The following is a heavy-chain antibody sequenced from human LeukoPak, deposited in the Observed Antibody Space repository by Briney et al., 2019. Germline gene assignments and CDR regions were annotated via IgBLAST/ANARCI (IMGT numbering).Heavy chain of an antibody. CDR3: ATSTVTTADY. D-gene: IGHD4-11*01. CDR2: IYTSGST. CDR1: GGSISSYY. Sequence: PSETLSLTCTVSGGSISSYYLSWLRQPAGQGLEWIGRIYTSGSTNYNPSLKSRVTMSVDTSKSHCSLKLSSVTAADTAVYYCATSTVTTADYWGQGTLVTVSS. V-gene: IGHV4-4*07. J-gene: IGHJ4*02.